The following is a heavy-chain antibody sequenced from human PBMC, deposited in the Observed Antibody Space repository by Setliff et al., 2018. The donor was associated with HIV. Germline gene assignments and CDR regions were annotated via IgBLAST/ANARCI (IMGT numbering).Heavy chain of an antibody. Sequence: SETLSLTCAVHGGSFSDYFWSWIRQSPGKGLEWIGEIHHSGTTYYNPSLKSRVTISVDTSKTQFSLKLNSVTAADTAVYYCGRAPDYWGQGTLVTVSS. CDR3: GRAPDY. J-gene: IGHJ4*02. CDR1: GGSFSDYF. V-gene: IGHV4-34*01. CDR2: IHHSGTT.